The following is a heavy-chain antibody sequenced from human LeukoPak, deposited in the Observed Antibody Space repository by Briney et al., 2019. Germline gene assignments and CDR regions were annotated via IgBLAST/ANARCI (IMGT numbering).Heavy chain of an antibody. J-gene: IGHJ3*02. CDR1: GGSISSGSYY. CDR3: ARTMGAVVVTIPARVDDAFDI. D-gene: IGHD5-12*01. CDR2: IYTSGST. Sequence: SQTLSLTCTVSGGSISSGSYYWSWIRQPAGKGLEWIGRIYTSGSTNYNPSLKSRVTISVDTSKNQFSLKLSSVTAADTAVYYCARTMGAVVVTIPARVDDAFDIWGQGTMVTVSS. V-gene: IGHV4-61*02.